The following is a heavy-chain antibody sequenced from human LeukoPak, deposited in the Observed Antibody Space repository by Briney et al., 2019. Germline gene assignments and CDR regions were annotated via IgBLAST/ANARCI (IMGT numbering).Heavy chain of an antibody. CDR1: GFTFSSYG. D-gene: IGHD3-10*01. Sequence: PGGSLRLSWAASGFTFSSYGMHWVRQAPGKGLEWVAVISYDGSNKYYADSVKGRFTISRDNSKNTLYLQMNSLRAEDTAVYYCAKGYYYADDYRGQGTLVSVSS. J-gene: IGHJ4*02. CDR2: ISYDGSNK. CDR3: AKGYYYADDY. V-gene: IGHV3-30*18.